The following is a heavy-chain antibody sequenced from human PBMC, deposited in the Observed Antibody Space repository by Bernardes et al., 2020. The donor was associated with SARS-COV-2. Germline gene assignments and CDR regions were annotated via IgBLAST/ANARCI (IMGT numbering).Heavy chain of an antibody. CDR1: GFTFSSYA. Sequence: GGSLRLSCAASGFTFSSYAMSWVRQAPGKGLEWVSAISGSGGSTYYADSVKGRFTISRDNSKNTLYLQMNSLRAEDTAVYYCAKVRIPFGVVNGFDPWGQGTLVTVSS. D-gene: IGHD3-3*01. CDR3: AKVRIPFGVVNGFDP. V-gene: IGHV3-23*01. CDR2: ISGSGGST. J-gene: IGHJ5*02.